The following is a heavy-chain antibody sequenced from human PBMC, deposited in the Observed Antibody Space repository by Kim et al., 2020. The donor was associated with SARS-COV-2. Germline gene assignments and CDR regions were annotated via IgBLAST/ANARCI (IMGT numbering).Heavy chain of an antibody. CDR2: ISWNSGSI. CDR3: AKDTYDSSGRFDY. CDR1: GFTFDDYA. Sequence: GGSLRLSCAASGFTFDDYAMHWVRQAPGKGLEWVSGISWNSGSICYADSVKGRFTISRDNAKNSLYLQMNSLRAEDTALYYCAKDTYDSSGRFDYWGQGTLVTVSS. D-gene: IGHD3-22*01. V-gene: IGHV3-9*01. J-gene: IGHJ4*02.